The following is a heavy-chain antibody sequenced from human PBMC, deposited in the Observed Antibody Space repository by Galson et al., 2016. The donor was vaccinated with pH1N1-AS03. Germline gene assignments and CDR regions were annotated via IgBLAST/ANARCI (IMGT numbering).Heavy chain of an antibody. D-gene: IGHD5-24*01. Sequence: SLRLSCAATGFTVSSGYHMSWVRQAPGKGLEWVSVIHPGGDTYNADSVKGRFTISRDNFENMVYLQMNSLRAEDTAVYYCARDRPNYNVYLDHWGQGILVTVSS. V-gene: IGHV3-66*01. CDR1: GFTVSSGY. J-gene: IGHJ4*02. CDR2: IHPGGDT. CDR3: ARDRPNYNVYLDH.